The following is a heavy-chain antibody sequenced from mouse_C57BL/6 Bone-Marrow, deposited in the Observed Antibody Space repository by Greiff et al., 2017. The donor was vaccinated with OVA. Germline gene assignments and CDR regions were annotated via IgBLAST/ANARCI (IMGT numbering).Heavy chain of an antibody. CDR2: LNPNNGGT. V-gene: IGHV1-26*01. Sequence: EVQLQQSGPELVKPGASVKISCKASGYTFTDYYMNWVKQSHGKSLEWIGDLNPNNGGTSYNQKFKGKATLTVDKSSSTAYMELRSLTSEDSAVYYCAREGDGYCRGFAYWGQGTLVTVSA. J-gene: IGHJ3*01. CDR3: AREGDGYCRGFAY. CDR1: GYTFTDYY. D-gene: IGHD2-3*01.